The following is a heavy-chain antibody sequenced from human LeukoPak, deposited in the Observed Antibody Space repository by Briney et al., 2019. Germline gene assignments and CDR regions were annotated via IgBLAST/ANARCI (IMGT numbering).Heavy chain of an antibody. D-gene: IGHD3-9*01. CDR3: AREYYDILTGYYQGGFDY. CDR2: IIPIFGTA. J-gene: IGHJ4*02. V-gene: IGHV1-69*06. Sequence: ASVTVSCKASGGTFSSYAISWVRQAPGQGLEWMGGIIPIFGTANYAQKFQGRVTITADKSTSTAYMELSSLRSEDTAVYYCAREYYDILTGYYQGGFDYWGQGTLVTVSS. CDR1: GGTFSSYA.